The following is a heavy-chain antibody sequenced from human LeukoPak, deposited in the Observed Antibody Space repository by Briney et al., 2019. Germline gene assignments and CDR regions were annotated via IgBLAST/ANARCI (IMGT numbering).Heavy chain of an antibody. CDR2: IYYSGST. CDR3: ARGAYYYGSGSSIFDH. V-gene: IGHV4-59*01. CDR1: GGSISSYY. D-gene: IGHD3-10*01. J-gene: IGHJ4*02. Sequence: SETLSLTCTVSGGSISSYYWSWIRQPPGKGLEWIGYIYYSGSTNYNPSLKSRVTISVDTSKNQFSLKLSSVTAADTAVYYCARGAYYYGSGSSIFDHWGQGTLVTVSS.